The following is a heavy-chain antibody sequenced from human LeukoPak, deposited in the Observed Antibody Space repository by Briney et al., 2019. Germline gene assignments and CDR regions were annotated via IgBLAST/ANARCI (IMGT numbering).Heavy chain of an antibody. CDR1: GFTFSSYG. Sequence: GGSLRLSCAASGFTFSSYGMSWVRQAPGKGLEWVSTITHGGGNTYYVDSVKGRFTISRDNSKSTLYLQMNSLRAEDTAVYYCAKDKYSGYDYYYYYMDVWGKGTTVTISS. CDR2: ITHGGGNT. D-gene: IGHD5-12*01. J-gene: IGHJ6*03. CDR3: AKDKYSGYDYYYYYMDV. V-gene: IGHV3-23*01.